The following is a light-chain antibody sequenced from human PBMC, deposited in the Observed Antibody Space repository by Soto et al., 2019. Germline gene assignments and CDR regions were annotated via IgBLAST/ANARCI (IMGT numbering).Light chain of an antibody. CDR2: RND. Sequence: QSVLTQPPSASGTPGQRVTISCSGSGSNIGSHDVYWYQHLPGTAPKVLIYRNDQRPSGVPDRFSGSKSGTSASLAISGLRSEDEADYYCSSYASSSSHVVFGGGTKLTVL. V-gene: IGLV1-47*02. J-gene: IGLJ2*01. CDR3: SSYASSSSHVV. CDR1: GSNIGSHD.